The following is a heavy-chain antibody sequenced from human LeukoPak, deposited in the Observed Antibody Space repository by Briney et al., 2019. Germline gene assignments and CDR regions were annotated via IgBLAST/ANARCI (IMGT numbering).Heavy chain of an antibody. D-gene: IGHD3-22*01. V-gene: IGHV3-74*01. Sequence: QAGGSLRLSCAASGFTFSSYWMHWVRQAPGQGLVWVSRIRRDGVSTFYTDSVKGRFTISRDNAKNTLYLQMNSLRDEDTAVYYCARHYYDSGSYYTTEYWGQGTRVTVSS. CDR2: IRRDGVST. CDR1: GFTFSSYW. CDR3: ARHYYDSGSYYTTEY. J-gene: IGHJ4*02.